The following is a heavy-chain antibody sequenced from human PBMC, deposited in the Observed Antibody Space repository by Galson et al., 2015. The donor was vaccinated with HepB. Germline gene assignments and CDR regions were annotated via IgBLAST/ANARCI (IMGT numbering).Heavy chain of an antibody. D-gene: IGHD3-10*01. V-gene: IGHV3-33*01. J-gene: IGHJ5*02. CDR3: ARGNYYGWGKYYFPMDL. CDR2: IWGDGNNK. CDR1: GLTFSSYG. Sequence: SLRLSCAASGLTFSSYGMHWVRQAPGKGLEWVAVIWGDGNNKYYADSVKGRFTISRDNSKNTLYLQMNSLRAEDTALYFCARGNYYGWGKYYFPMDLWGQGTLVTVSS.